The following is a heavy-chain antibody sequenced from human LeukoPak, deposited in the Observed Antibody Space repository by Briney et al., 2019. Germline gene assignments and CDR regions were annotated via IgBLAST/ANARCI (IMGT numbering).Heavy chain of an antibody. V-gene: IGHV3-23*01. CDR1: GFTFSSYA. CDR3: AKEGYCSGGGCYEASFDY. Sequence: GGSLRLSCAASGFTFSSYAMSWVRQAPGKGLEWVSAISGSGGSTYYADSVKGRFTISRDNSKNTLYLQMNSLRAEDTAVYYCAKEGYCSGGGCYEASFDYWGQGTLVTVSS. D-gene: IGHD2-15*01. CDR2: ISGSGGST. J-gene: IGHJ4*02.